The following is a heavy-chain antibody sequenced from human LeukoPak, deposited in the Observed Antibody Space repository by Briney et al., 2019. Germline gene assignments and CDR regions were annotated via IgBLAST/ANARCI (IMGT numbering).Heavy chain of an antibody. J-gene: IGHJ5*02. D-gene: IGHD5-12*01. V-gene: IGHV1-2*02. CDR2: INPNSGGT. Sequence: GASVKVSCKASGYTFTGYYMHWVRQAPGQGLEWMGWINPNSGGTNYAQKFQGRVTMTRDTSISTAYMELSRLRSDDTAVYYCARERLYIGRNWFDPWGQGTLVTVSS. CDR3: ARERLYIGRNWFDP. CDR1: GYTFTGYY.